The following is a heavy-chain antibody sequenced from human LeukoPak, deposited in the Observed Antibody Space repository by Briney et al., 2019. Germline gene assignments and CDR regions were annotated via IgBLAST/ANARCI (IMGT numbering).Heavy chain of an antibody. CDR2: IYTSGST. CDR1: GGSISSYY. CDR3: AREDWNYYYYYYMDV. J-gene: IGHJ6*03. D-gene: IGHD1-7*01. V-gene: IGHV4-4*07. Sequence: RSSETLSLTCTVSGGSISSYYWSWIRQPAGKGLEWIGRIYTSGSTNYNPSLKSRVTMSVDTSKNQFSLKLSSVTAADTAVYYCAREDWNYYYYYYMDVWGKGTTVTISS.